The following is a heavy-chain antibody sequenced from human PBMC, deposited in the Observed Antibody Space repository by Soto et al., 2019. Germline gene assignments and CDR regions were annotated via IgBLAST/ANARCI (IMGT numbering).Heavy chain of an antibody. J-gene: IGHJ6*02. CDR2: LSPMFGTT. D-gene: IGHD5-12*01. V-gene: IGHV1-69*18. CDR1: GGTFSSYS. Sequence: QVQLVQSGAEVKTPGSSVKVSCEASGGTFSSYSINWVRQAPGQGLEWMGRLSPMFGTTDYAQRFQGRVTFAADESTNTASMEVTDLTSEDTAVYYCARAAVLTFTRFYDVDVWGQGTTVTVSS. CDR3: ARAAVLTFTRFYDVDV.